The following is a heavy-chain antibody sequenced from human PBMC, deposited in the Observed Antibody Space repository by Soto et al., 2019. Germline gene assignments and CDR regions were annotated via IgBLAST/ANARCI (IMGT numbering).Heavy chain of an antibody. CDR3: ARHMDYNILTGYFD. Sequence: QLQLQESGPGLLKPSETLSLTCSVSGASTSSTIHYWGWIRQPPGKGLEWLGSLSPSGNTHYNPSLKSRLIISADKSKTQFSLTLTTVTPADTAVYFCARHMDYNILTGYFDWGQGTLVTVSS. CDR2: LSPSGNT. V-gene: IGHV4-39*01. J-gene: IGHJ4*02. CDR1: GASTSSTIHY. D-gene: IGHD3-9*01.